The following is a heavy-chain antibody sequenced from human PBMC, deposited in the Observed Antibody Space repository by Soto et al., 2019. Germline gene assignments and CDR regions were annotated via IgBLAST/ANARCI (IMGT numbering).Heavy chain of an antibody. V-gene: IGHV1-18*04. CDR2: ISGYSGNT. Sequence: QVQLVQSGAEVKKPGASVKVSCKSSGYTLTNYGISWVRQAPGQGLEWMGWISGYSGNTNYAQKFHARVTMTTDTSTSTAYMEVRSLRSDDTAVYYCARGGRCTPTSCFGDYYRGMDVWGQGTTVTVSS. D-gene: IGHD2-2*01. J-gene: IGHJ6*02. CDR3: ARGGRCTPTSCFGDYYRGMDV. CDR1: GYTLTNYG.